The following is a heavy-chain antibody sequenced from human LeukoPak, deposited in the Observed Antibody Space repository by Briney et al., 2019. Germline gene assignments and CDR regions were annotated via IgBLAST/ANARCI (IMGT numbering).Heavy chain of an antibody. Sequence: PGGSLRLSCAASGFTLSNYGMHWVRQAPGKGLEWVTFIRYDGSNKYYAESVKGRFTISRDNSKNTLYLQMNSLRGEDTAVYYCAKAQYYYDTSGVYYFDYWGQGTLVTVSS. CDR1: GFTLSNYG. V-gene: IGHV3-30*02. D-gene: IGHD3-22*01. J-gene: IGHJ4*02. CDR3: AKAQYYYDTSGVYYFDY. CDR2: IRYDGSNK.